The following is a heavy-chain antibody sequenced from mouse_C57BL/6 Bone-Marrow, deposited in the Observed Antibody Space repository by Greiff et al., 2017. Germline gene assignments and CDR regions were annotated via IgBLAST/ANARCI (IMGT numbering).Heavy chain of an antibody. CDR2: ISSGSSTI. CDR1: GFTFSDYG. Sequence: EVMLVESGGGLVKPGGSLKLSCAASGFTFSDYGMHWVRQAPEKGLEWVAYISSGSSTIYYADTVKGRFTISRDNAKNTLFLQMTSLRSEDTAMYDCARPVYDYDEGFAYWGQGTLVTVSA. D-gene: IGHD2-4*01. J-gene: IGHJ3*01. CDR3: ARPVYDYDEGFAY. V-gene: IGHV5-17*01.